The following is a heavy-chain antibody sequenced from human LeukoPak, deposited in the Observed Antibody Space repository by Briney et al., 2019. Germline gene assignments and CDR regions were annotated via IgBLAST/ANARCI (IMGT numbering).Heavy chain of an antibody. J-gene: IGHJ4*02. D-gene: IGHD3-3*01. V-gene: IGHV3-48*03. Sequence: PGGSLRLSCAASGFTFSSYEMNWVRQAPGKGLEWLSYISSTGNTIYYADFVKGRFTISRDNTKNSLFLQMNSLRAEDTAVYYCARDTDFWSGHSQFFDFWGQGTLVTVSS. CDR1: GFTFSSYE. CDR3: ARDTDFWSGHSQFFDF. CDR2: ISSTGNTI.